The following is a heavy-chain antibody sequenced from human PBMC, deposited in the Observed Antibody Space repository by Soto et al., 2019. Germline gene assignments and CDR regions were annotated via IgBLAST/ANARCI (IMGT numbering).Heavy chain of an antibody. CDR2: IIPIFGTA. V-gene: IGHV1-69*06. J-gene: IGHJ6*02. Sequence: SVKVSCKASGGTFSSYAISWVRQAPGQGLEWMGGIIPIFGTANYAQKFQGRVTITADKSTSTAYMELSSLRSEDTAVYYCARDKHSELRTNYYYYGMDVWGQGTTVTVSS. CDR3: ARDKHSELRTNYYYYGMDV. D-gene: IGHD1-7*01. CDR1: GGTFSSYA.